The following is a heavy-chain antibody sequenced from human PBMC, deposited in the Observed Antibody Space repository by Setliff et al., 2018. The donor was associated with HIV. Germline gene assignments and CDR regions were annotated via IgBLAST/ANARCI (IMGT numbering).Heavy chain of an antibody. CDR2: IYISGSA. D-gene: IGHD2-2*01. CDR3: ARAYCSRTTCYDDYYYMDV. J-gene: IGHJ6*03. V-gene: IGHV4-61*02. CDR1: GDSINSGSYH. Sequence: PSETLSLTCTVSGDSINSGSYHWNWIRQPAGKGLEWIGRIYISGSANYNPSLKSRVTISVDTSKNQFSLKLSSVTAADTAIYYCARAYCSRTTCYDDYYYMDVWGKGSTVTVSS.